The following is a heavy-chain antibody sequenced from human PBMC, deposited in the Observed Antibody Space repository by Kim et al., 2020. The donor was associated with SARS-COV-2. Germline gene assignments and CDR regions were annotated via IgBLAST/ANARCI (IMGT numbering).Heavy chain of an antibody. V-gene: IGHV3-64D*06. J-gene: IGHJ6*02. D-gene: IGHD6-19*01. CDR3: VKDEGVTAVAGHYYYYGMDV. Sequence: RFTISRDNSKNTLYLQMSSLGAEDTAVYYCVKDEGVTAVAGHYYYYGMDVWGQGTTVTVSS.